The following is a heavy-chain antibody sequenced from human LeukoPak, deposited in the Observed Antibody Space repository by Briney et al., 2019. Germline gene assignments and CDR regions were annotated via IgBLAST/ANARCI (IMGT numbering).Heavy chain of an antibody. J-gene: IGHJ4*02. CDR2: IYPRDSDI. CDR1: GYSLTNYW. CDR3: ARPPHTSSWYFFDF. Sequence: GESLKISCETSGYSLTNYWIAWVRQMPGKGLEYMGIIYPRDSDIRYNPSFRGQVTISADKSISTAYLQWTSLKASDTAMYFCARPPHTSSWYFFDFWGQGTLVTVSS. D-gene: IGHD6-13*01. V-gene: IGHV5-51*01.